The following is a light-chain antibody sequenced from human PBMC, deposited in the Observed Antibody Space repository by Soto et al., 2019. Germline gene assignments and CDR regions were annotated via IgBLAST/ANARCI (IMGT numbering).Light chain of an antibody. V-gene: IGKV1-5*03. J-gene: IGKJ1*01. CDR2: KAS. Sequence: DIQMTQSPSTLPASVGDRVTITCRASQGISSYLAWYQQKPGKAPKGLIYKASTLESGAPSRFSGSGSGTEFTLTISSLQPDDFATYYCQQYYSYPWTFGQGTKVDIK. CDR1: QGISSY. CDR3: QQYYSYPWT.